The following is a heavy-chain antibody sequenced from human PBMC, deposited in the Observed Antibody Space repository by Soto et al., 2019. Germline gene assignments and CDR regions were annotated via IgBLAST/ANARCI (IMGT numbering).Heavy chain of an antibody. Sequence: EVQLLESGGGLVQPGGSLRLSCAASGFIFRSYAMNWVLQAPGKGLARVSGISGNGDSTYYADAVKGRFTISRDNSKNTLCLQMNSLRDDDGAVYYCAKAGVGGFRGWDTFNWFDSWGQGILVTVSS. J-gene: IGHJ5*01. D-gene: IGHD5-18*01. V-gene: IGHV3-23*01. CDR1: GFIFRSYA. CDR3: AKAGVGGFRGWDTFNWFDS. CDR2: ISGNGDST.